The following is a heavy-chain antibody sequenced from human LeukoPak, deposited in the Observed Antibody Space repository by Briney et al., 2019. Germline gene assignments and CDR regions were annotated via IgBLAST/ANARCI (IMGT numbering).Heavy chain of an antibody. J-gene: IGHJ4*02. D-gene: IGHD7-27*01. Sequence: SVKVSCKASGFAFTSSAMQWVRQARGQRLEWIGWIVVGSGNTNYAQKFQERVTITRDMSTSTAYMELSSLRSEDTAVYYCAASSTWGSLRTSNLDYWGQGTLVTVSS. CDR3: AASSTWGSLRTSNLDY. CDR1: GFAFTSSA. V-gene: IGHV1-58*02. CDR2: IVVGSGNT.